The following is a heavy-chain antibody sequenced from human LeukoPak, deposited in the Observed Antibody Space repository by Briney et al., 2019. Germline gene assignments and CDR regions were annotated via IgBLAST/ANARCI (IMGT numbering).Heavy chain of an antibody. CDR2: ISGSGGST. CDR3: AKSPAKIVVVDNWFDP. V-gene: IGHV3-23*01. D-gene: IGHD3-22*01. J-gene: IGHJ5*02. Sequence: PGGSLRLSCEASGFTFSRYWMSWVRQAPGKGLEWVSAISGSGGSTYYADSVKGRFTISRDNSKNTLYLQMNSLRAEDTAVYYCAKSPAKIVVVDNWFDPWGQGTLVTVSS. CDR1: GFTFSRYW.